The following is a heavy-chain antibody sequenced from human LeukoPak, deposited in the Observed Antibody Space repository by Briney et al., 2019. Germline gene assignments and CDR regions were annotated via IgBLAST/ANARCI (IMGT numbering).Heavy chain of an antibody. CDR1: GGSISSYY. D-gene: IGHD4-17*01. CDR2: IYYSGST. J-gene: IGHJ4*02. CDR3: ARDKLHDYGDYGWAPSYYFDY. Sequence: SETLSLTCTVSGGSISSYYWSWIRQHPGKGLEWIGYIYYSGSTYYNPSLKSRVTISVDTSKNQFSLKLSSVTAADTAVYYCARDKLHDYGDYGWAPSYYFDYWGQGTLVTVSS. V-gene: IGHV4-59*06.